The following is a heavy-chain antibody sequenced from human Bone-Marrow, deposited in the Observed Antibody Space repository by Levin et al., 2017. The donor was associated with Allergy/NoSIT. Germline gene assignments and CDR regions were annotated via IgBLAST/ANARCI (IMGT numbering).Heavy chain of an antibody. J-gene: IGHJ5*02. V-gene: IGHV3-30*18. CDR1: GFTFSSYG. CDR3: ANQAVAVNYFDP. D-gene: IGHD6-19*01. CDR2: ISSDGRRT. Sequence: GESLKISCIASGFTFSSYGMHWVRQAPGKGLEWVAVISSDGRRTYYGDSVKGRFTISRDNSKNTVYLQMNGLRPDDTAVFYCANQAVAVNYFDPWGQGTRVTVSS.